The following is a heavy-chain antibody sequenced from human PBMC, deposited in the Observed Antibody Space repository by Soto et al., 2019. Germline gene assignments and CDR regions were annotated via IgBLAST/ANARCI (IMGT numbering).Heavy chain of an antibody. Sequence: SETLSLTCTVSGGSISSSSYYWGWIRQPPGKGLEWIGSIYYSGSTYYNPSLKSRVTISVDTSKNQFSLKLSSVTAADTAVYYCARSGHDYGDYYFDYWGQGTLVTVSS. J-gene: IGHJ4*02. CDR1: GGSISSSSYY. V-gene: IGHV4-39*01. D-gene: IGHD4-17*01. CDR3: ARSGHDYGDYYFDY. CDR2: IYYSGST.